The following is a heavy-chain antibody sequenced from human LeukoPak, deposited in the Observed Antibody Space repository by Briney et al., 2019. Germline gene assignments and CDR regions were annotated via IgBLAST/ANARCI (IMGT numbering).Heavy chain of an antibody. D-gene: IGHD1-1*01. CDR2: ILSDGSKT. CDR3: VKDRDGHWTFDY. Sequence: GGSLRLSCAASGFTFSSDAMHWVRQAPGKGLEWVAIILSDGSKTYYPDSVRGRFTISRDNSKNTLYLQMNSLRDEDTAVYYCVKDRDGHWTFDYWGQGTLVTVTS. V-gene: IGHV3-30*02. J-gene: IGHJ4*02. CDR1: GFTFSSDA.